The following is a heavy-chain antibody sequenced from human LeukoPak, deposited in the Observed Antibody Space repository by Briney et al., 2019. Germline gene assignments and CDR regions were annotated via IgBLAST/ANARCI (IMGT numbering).Heavy chain of an antibody. D-gene: IGHD5-24*01. Sequence: SETLSLTCAVYGGSFSGYYWSWIRQPPGKGLEWIGYIYYSGSTNYNPSLKSRVTISVDTSKNQFSLKLSSVTAADTAVYYCARIGDDGSNTYFDYWGQGTLVTVSS. CDR2: IYYSGST. CDR1: GGSFSGYY. V-gene: IGHV4-59*01. CDR3: ARIGDDGSNTYFDY. J-gene: IGHJ4*02.